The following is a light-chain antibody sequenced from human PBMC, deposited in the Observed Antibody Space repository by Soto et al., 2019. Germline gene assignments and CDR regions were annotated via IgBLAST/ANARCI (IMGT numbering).Light chain of an antibody. V-gene: IGLV2-8*01. CDR3: SSYAGSSNLV. CDR2: EVS. J-gene: IGLJ2*01. CDR1: SSDVGGYNY. Sequence: QSALTQPPSASGSPGQSVTISCTGTSSDVGGYNYVSWYQQHPGKAPKLMIYEVSKRPSGVPDRFSGSKSDNTASLTVSGLQDEDEADYYCSSYAGSSNLVFGGGTKLTVL.